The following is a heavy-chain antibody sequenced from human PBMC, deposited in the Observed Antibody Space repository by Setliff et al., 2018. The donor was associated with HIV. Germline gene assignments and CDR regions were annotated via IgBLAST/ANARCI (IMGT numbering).Heavy chain of an antibody. D-gene: IGHD1-7*01. V-gene: IGHV3-15*07. CDR2: IKSKTDGGTT. Sequence: PGGSLRLSCAASGFTFSNAWMNWVRQAPGKGLEWVGRIKSKTDGGTTDYAAPVKGRFTISRDDSKNTLYLQMNSLKTEDTAIYYCERGEGTGTTGVGSFDLWGRGTLVTVSS. J-gene: IGHJ2*01. CDR1: GFTFSNAW. CDR3: ERGEGTGTTGVGSFDL.